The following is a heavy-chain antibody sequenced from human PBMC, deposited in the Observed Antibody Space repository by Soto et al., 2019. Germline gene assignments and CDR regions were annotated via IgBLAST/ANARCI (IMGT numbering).Heavy chain of an antibody. Sequence: QVQLQESGPGLVKPSQTLSLTCTVSGGSISSGGYYWSWIRQHPGKGLEWIGYIYYSGSTYYNPSPKSGVTIPVDPSKNRFSMKRSSVTAADPAVYYCARGGYCSGGSCYFFDYWGQGTLVTVSS. V-gene: IGHV4-31*03. CDR1: GGSISSGGYY. CDR3: ARGGYCSGGSCYFFDY. CDR2: IYYSGST. J-gene: IGHJ4*02. D-gene: IGHD2-15*01.